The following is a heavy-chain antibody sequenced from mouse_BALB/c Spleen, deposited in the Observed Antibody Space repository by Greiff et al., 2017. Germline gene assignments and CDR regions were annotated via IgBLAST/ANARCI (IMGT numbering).Heavy chain of an antibody. CDR2: IWTGGGT. CDR3: VRDGYYGPFAY. V-gene: IGHV2-9-2*01. J-gene: IGHJ3*01. CDR1: GFSLTSYD. Sequence: VQVVESGPGLVAPSQSLSITCTVSGFSLTSYDISWIRQPPGKGLEWLGVIWTGGGTNYNSAFMSRLSISKDNSKSQVFLKMNSLQTDDTAIYYCVRDGYYGPFAYWGQGTLVTVSA. D-gene: IGHD1-2*01.